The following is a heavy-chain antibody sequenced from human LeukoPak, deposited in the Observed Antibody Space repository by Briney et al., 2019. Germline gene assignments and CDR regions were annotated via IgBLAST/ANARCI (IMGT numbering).Heavy chain of an antibody. D-gene: IGHD3-22*01. CDR2: ISGSGGST. V-gene: IGHV3-23*01. Sequence: AGGSLRLSCEASGFPFSSYVMSWVRQAPGKGLEWVSAISGSGGSTYYADSVKGRFTISRDNSKNTLYLQMNSLRAEDTAVYYCAKDGIPYYYDSSGYYYWGQGTLVTVSS. CDR1: GFPFSSYV. J-gene: IGHJ4*02. CDR3: AKDGIPYYYDSSGYYY.